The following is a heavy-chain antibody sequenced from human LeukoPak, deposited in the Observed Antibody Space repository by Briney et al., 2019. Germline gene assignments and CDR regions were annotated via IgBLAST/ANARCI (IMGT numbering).Heavy chain of an antibody. CDR1: GGSISSYY. D-gene: IGHD4-17*01. V-gene: IGHV4-59*01. CDR2: IYYSGST. Sequence: ETLSLTCTVSGGSISSYYWSWIRQPPGKGLEWIGYIYYSGSTNYNPSLKSRVTISVDTSKNQFSLKLSSVTAADTAVYYCARVIYGDYQGAWFDPWGQGTLVTVSS. CDR3: ARVIYGDYQGAWFDP. J-gene: IGHJ5*02.